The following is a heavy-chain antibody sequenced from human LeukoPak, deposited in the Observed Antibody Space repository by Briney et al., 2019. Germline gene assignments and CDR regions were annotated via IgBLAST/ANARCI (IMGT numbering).Heavy chain of an antibody. CDR3: ARHWVGGYCSSTSCYTGLDY. V-gene: IGHV5-51*01. J-gene: IGHJ4*02. CDR2: IYPGDSDT. Sequence: GESLKISCKGSGYSFTSYWIGWVRQMPGKGLEWMGIIYPGDSDTRYSPSFQGQVTISADKSISTAYLQWSSLKASDTAMYYCARHWVGGYCSSTSCYTGLDYWGQGTLVTVSS. D-gene: IGHD2-2*02. CDR1: GYSFTSYW.